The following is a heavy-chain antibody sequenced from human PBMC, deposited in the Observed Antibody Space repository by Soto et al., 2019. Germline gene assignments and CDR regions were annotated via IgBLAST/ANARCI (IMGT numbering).Heavy chain of an antibody. Sequence: XESLRLSCAASGFTFSSYAMSGVRQAPGKGLEWVSVISGSGGSTYYADSVKGRSTISRDNSKNTLYLQMNSLRAEDTAVYYCAKASLFEYDILTGYYAYWGQGTLVTVSS. CDR1: GFTFSSYA. D-gene: IGHD3-9*01. J-gene: IGHJ4*02. CDR3: AKASLFEYDILTGYYAY. V-gene: IGHV3-23*01. CDR2: ISGSGGST.